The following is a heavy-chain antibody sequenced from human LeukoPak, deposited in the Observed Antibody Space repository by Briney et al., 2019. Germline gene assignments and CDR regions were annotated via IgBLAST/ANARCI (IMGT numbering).Heavy chain of an antibody. CDR3: ARDMIPTTDYYYGMDV. J-gene: IGHJ6*02. CDR1: GFTFSSYS. CDR2: ISSSSSYI. D-gene: IGHD4-11*01. Sequence: PGGSLRLSCAASGFTFSSYSMNWVPQAPGKGREWVSSISSSSSYIYYADSVKGRFTISRDNAKNSLYLQMNSLRAEDTAVYYCARDMIPTTDYYYGMDVWGQGTTVTVSS. V-gene: IGHV3-21*01.